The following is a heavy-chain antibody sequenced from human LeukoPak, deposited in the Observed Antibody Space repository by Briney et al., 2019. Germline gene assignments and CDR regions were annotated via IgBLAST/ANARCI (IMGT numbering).Heavy chain of an antibody. CDR2: INHSGST. J-gene: IGHJ4*02. CDR1: GGSFSGYY. CDR3: ARGLTIDSSGYYYKGGVYYFDY. D-gene: IGHD3-22*01. Sequence: SETLSLTCAVYGGSFSGYYWSWIRQPPGKGLEWIGEINHSGSTNYNPSLKSRVTISVDTSKNQFSLKLSSVTAADTAVYYCARGLTIDSSGYYYKGGVYYFDYWGQGTLVTVSS. V-gene: IGHV4-34*01.